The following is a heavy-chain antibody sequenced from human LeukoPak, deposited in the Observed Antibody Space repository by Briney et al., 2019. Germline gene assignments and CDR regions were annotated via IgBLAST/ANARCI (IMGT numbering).Heavy chain of an antibody. J-gene: IGHJ4*02. V-gene: IGHV4-39*07. Sequence: SETLSLTCTVSGGSISSSSYYWGWIRQTPGKGLEWIGSISYRGNTYYNPSLRSRVTISVDTSKSQFSLKLSSVTAADTAVYYCARVTGYMIEDYFDYWGQGTLVTVSS. CDR3: ARVTGYMIEDYFDY. D-gene: IGHD3-22*01. CDR1: GGSISSSSYY. CDR2: ISYRGNT.